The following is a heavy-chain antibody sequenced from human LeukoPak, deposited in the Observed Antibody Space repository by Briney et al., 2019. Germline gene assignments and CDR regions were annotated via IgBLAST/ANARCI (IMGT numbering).Heavy chain of an antibody. CDR1: GGTFSSYA. V-gene: IGHV1-69*04. D-gene: IGHD6-13*01. Sequence: SVKVSCKASGGTFSSYAISWVRQAPGQGLEWMGRIIPILGIANYAQKFQGRVTITADKSTSTAYMELSSLRSEDTAVYYCARDQRVRGSIAAAGPNYYYYGMDVWGQGTTVTVPS. CDR2: IIPILGIA. J-gene: IGHJ6*02. CDR3: ARDQRVRGSIAAAGPNYYYYGMDV.